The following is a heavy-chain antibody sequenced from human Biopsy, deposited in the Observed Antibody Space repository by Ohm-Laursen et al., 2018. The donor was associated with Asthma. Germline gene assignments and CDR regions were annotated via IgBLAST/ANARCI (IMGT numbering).Heavy chain of an antibody. CDR3: ARTYYDFLTGQVNDAFGI. D-gene: IGHD3-9*01. J-gene: IGHJ3*02. CDR1: GYTFISYA. CDR2: INAGNGNT. V-gene: IGHV1-3*01. Sequence: ASVKASCKASGYTFISYAIHWVRQAPGQRLEWMGWINAGNGNTKYSQKFQGRVTITRDTSASTAYMELRRLRSEDTAVYYCARTYYDFLTGQVNDAFGIWGQGTMVTVSS.